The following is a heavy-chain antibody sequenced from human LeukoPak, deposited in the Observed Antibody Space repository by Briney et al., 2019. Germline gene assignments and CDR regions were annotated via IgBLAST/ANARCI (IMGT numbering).Heavy chain of an antibody. V-gene: IGHV4-39*01. D-gene: IGHD1-26*01. J-gene: IGHJ4*02. CDR2: IYYSGGT. CDR1: GGFISNSNYY. Sequence: PSETLSLTCTVSGGFISNSNYYWGWIRQPPGRGLEWIGSIYYSGGTYYNPSLKSRVTISVDTSKNQFSLNLSSVTAADTAVFHCARHGGASYLYYFDYWGQGTLVTVSS. CDR3: ARHGGASYLYYFDY.